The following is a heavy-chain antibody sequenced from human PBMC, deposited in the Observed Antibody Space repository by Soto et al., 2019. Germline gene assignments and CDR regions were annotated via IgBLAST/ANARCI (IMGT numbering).Heavy chain of an antibody. J-gene: IGHJ4*02. V-gene: IGHV3-15*07. Sequence: GGSLRLSCAASGFTFSNAWMNWVRQAPGKGLEWVGRIKSKTDGGTTYYAAPVKGRFTISREDSKNTSYLQMNSLKTGDTAVYYCTTDKGNYGSGSYYDFDYWGQGTLVTVSS. CDR3: TTDKGNYGSGSYYDFDY. CDR1: GFTFSNAW. D-gene: IGHD3-10*01. CDR2: IKSKTDGGTT.